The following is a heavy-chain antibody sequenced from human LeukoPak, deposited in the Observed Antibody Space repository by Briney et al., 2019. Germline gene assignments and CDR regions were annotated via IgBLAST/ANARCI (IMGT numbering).Heavy chain of an antibody. Sequence: SETLSLTCSVSGGSISSSSYYWGWLRQPPGKGLEWIGSIYYSGTTYYHPSLKSRFTISVDTTKNQFSLKLSSVPAAHTSVYYCARSGYFLYYFDYWGQGTLVTVSS. CDR1: GGSISSSSYY. J-gene: IGHJ4*02. CDR2: IYYSGTT. V-gene: IGHV4-39*01. D-gene: IGHD3-3*01. CDR3: ARSGYFLYYFDY.